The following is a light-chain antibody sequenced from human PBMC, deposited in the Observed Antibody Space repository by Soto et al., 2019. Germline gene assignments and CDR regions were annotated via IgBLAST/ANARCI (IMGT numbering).Light chain of an antibody. CDR1: QSISGS. CDR3: QHYVTYSHT. V-gene: IGKV1-5*03. Sequence: DIEMTQSPSTLSVSPGDRVTLSCRVSQSISGSLAWYQQKPGQAPKLLIYKTSIMNSGVPARFSGSRSGTEFTLTITSLQSDDFAVYYCQHYVTYSHTFGQGTKVESK. J-gene: IGKJ4*01. CDR2: KTS.